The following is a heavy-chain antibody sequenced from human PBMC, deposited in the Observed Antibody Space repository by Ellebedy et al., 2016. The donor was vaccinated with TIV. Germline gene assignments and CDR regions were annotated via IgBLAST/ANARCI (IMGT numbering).Heavy chain of an antibody. V-gene: IGHV4-31*03. CDR2: IYYSGST. D-gene: IGHD2-15*01. J-gene: IGHJ4*02. Sequence: SETLSLXXTVSGGSISSGGYYWSWIRQHPGKGLEWIGYIYYSGSTYYNPSLKSRVTISVDTSKNQFSLKLSSVTAADTAVYYCARVVGRYCSGGSCYGTQRFDYWGQGTLVTVSS. CDR1: GGSISSGGYY. CDR3: ARVVGRYCSGGSCYGTQRFDY.